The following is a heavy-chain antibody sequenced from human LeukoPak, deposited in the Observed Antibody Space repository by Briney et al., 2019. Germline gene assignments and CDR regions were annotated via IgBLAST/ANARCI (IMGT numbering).Heavy chain of an antibody. CDR1: GFTFSSYS. Sequence: GGSLRLSCAASGFTFSSYSMNWARQAPGKGLEWVSSISSSSSYIYYADSVKGRFTISRDNAKNSLYLQMNSLRAEDTAVYYCARDRYSGYDLGYWGQGTLVTVSS. V-gene: IGHV3-21*01. CDR3: ARDRYSGYDLGY. D-gene: IGHD5-12*01. J-gene: IGHJ4*02. CDR2: ISSSSSYI.